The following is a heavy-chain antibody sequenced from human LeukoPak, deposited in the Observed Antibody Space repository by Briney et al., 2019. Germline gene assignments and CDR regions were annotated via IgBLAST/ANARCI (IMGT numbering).Heavy chain of an antibody. CDR3: TTYALEDIVVVVAAPFDY. V-gene: IGHV3-49*04. CDR1: GFTFGDYA. J-gene: IGHJ4*02. CDR2: IRSKAYGGTT. D-gene: IGHD2-15*01. Sequence: PGGSLRLSCTASGFTFGDYAMSWVRQAPGKGLEWVGFIRSKAYGGTTEYAASVKGRFTISRDDSKSIAYLQMNSLKTEDTAVYYCTTYALEDIVVVVAAPFDYWGQGTLVTVSS.